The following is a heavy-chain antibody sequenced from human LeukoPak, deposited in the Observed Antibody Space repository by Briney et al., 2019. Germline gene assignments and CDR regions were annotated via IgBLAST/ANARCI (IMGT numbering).Heavy chain of an antibody. CDR3: AREGGYYDSSGYPTYYFDY. V-gene: IGHV4-31*03. D-gene: IGHD3-22*01. CDR2: IYYSGST. J-gene: IGHJ4*02. CDR1: GGSISSGGYY. Sequence: SETLSLTCTVSGGSISSGGYYWSWIRQHPGKGLEWIGYIYYSGSTYYNPSLKSRVTISVDTSKNQFSLKLSSVTAADTAVYYCAREGGYYDSSGYPTYYFDYWGQGTLVTASS.